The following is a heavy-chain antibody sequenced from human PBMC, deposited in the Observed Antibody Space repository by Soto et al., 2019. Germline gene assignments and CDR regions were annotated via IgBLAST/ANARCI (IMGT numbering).Heavy chain of an antibody. J-gene: IGHJ4*02. Sequence: QITLKESGPPLVKPTQTLTLTCTFSGFSLSTGGVGVGWIRQPPGKALEWLALIYWDDDKRYSPSLKSRLTITKDTSTTQVVLTMTNVDPVDTATYHCARAQWFGDPFDYWGQGTLVTVSA. D-gene: IGHD3-10*01. V-gene: IGHV2-5*02. CDR3: ARAQWFGDPFDY. CDR1: GFSLSTGGVG. CDR2: IYWDDDK.